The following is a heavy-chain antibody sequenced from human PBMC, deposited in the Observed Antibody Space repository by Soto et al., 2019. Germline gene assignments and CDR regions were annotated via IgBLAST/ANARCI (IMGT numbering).Heavy chain of an antibody. V-gene: IGHV4-4*02. CDR3: ARDKVVRGVIIRYNWFDP. J-gene: IGHJ5*02. CDR1: GGSISSSNW. CDR2: IYHSGST. D-gene: IGHD3-10*01. Sequence: SETLSLTCTVSGGSISSSNWWSWVRQPPGKGLEWIGEIYHSGSTNYNPSLKSRVTISVDKSKNQFSLKLSSVTAADTAVYYCARDKVVRGVIIRYNWFDPWGQGTLVTVSS.